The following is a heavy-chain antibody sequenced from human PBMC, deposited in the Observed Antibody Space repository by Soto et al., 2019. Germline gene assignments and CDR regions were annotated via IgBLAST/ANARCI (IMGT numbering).Heavy chain of an antibody. Sequence: QVQLVQSGAEVKNPGSLVKISCKASGGTFSSYAISWVRQAPGQGLEWMGGIIPIFGTANYAQKFQGRVTITADESTSTAHMELSSLRSEETAVYYCARERALYGTQVRLYYHYGMDVWGQGTTVTVSS. CDR1: GGTFSSYA. CDR3: ARERALYGTQVRLYYHYGMDV. D-gene: IGHD3-10*01. V-gene: IGHV1-69*01. CDR2: IIPIFGTA. J-gene: IGHJ6*02.